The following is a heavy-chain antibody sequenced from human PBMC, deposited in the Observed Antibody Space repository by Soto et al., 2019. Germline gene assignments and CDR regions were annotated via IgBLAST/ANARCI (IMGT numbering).Heavy chain of an antibody. Sequence: PGGSLRLSCAPSGFIFSHAWMTWVRQAQGKGLEWVGRLKSKIDGGTTDHAAPVKSRFTISRDDLQSTLSLHMNSLKTEDTDKSRQELLRGWLGPWGQGTLVTVSS. D-gene: IGHD3-3*01. CDR2: LKSKIDGGTT. J-gene: IGHJ5*02. CDR3: ELLRGWLGP. V-gene: IGHV3-15*01. CDR1: GFIFSHAW.